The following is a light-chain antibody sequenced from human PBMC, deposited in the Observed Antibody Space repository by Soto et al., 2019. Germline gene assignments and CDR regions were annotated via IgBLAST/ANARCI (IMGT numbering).Light chain of an antibody. Sequence: DLQMTQSPSTLSASVGDRVTITCRASQNINIWLAWYQQKPGTAPKLLIYKASTLKSGVPSRFSGSGSGTEFTLTISSLQPDDFATYYCQHYNSYSEAFGQGTKVELK. CDR3: QHYNSYSEA. V-gene: IGKV1-5*03. CDR1: QNINIW. CDR2: KAS. J-gene: IGKJ1*01.